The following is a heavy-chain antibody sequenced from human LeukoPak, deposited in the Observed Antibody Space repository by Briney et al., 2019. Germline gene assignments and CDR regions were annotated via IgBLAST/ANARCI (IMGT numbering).Heavy chain of an antibody. CDR3: ARANRLKYSYGLYYFDY. Sequence: ASVKVSCKASGYTFTSYDINWVRQATGQGLEWMGWMNPNSGNTGYAQKFQGRVTITRNTSISTAYMELSSLRSEDTAVYYCARANRLKYSYGLYYFDYWGQGTLVTVSS. J-gene: IGHJ4*02. D-gene: IGHD5-18*01. CDR1: GYTFTSYD. CDR2: MNPNSGNT. V-gene: IGHV1-8*01.